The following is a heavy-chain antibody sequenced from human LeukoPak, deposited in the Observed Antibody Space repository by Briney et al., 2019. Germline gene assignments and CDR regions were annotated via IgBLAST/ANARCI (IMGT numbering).Heavy chain of an antibody. CDR3: ARAQLAWSGSSYYFDY. V-gene: IGHV3-33*01. CDR1: GFTFSSYG. J-gene: IGHJ4*02. CDR2: IWYDGSNK. Sequence: PGRSLRLSCAASGFTFSSYGMHWVRQAPGKGLEWVAVIWYDGSNKYYADSVKGRFTISRDNSKNTLYLQMNSLRAEDTAVYYCARAQLAWSGSSYYFDYWGQGTLVTVSS. D-gene: IGHD3-3*01.